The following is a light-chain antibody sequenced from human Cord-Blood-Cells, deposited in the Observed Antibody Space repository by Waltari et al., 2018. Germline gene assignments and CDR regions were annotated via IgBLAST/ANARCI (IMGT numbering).Light chain of an antibody. V-gene: IGLV1-36*01. J-gene: IGLJ2*01. CDR2: YDD. CDR1: SSHIGNND. Sequence: QSVLTQPPSVSDAPRQRVTLPCSGRSSHIGNNDCNRHQQLPGKSPKLLIYYDDLLPSGVSDRFSGSKSGTSASLAISGLQSEDEADYYCAAWDDSLNGVVFGGGTKLTVL. CDR3: AAWDDSLNGVV.